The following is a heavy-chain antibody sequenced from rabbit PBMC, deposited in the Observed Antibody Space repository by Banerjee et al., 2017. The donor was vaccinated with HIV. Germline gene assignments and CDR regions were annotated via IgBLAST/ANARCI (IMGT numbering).Heavy chain of an antibody. Sequence: QEQLEESGGGLVKPEGSLTLTCKASGLDFSSSYWICWVRQAPGKGLEWIGCIYAGKGSTDYASWVNGRFTISSHNAQNTLSLQLNSLTAADTATYFCTRDLYASDSAYYQLGMIFNLWGQGTLVTVS. CDR1: GLDFSSSYW. CDR3: TRDLYASDSAYYQLGMIFNL. D-gene: IGHD1-1*01. J-gene: IGHJ4*01. V-gene: IGHV1S45*01. CDR2: IYAGKGST.